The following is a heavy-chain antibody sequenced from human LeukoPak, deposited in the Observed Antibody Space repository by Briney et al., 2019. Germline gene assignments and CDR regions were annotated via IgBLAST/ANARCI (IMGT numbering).Heavy chain of an antibody. Sequence: SQTLSLTCAISGDSVSSNSVAWNWIRQSPSRGLEWLGRTYYRSKWYNDYAVSVKSRITINPDTSKNQFSLQLNSATPEDTAVYYCARVGYYDSSGSPNFDYWGQGTLVTVSS. CDR1: GDSVSSNSVA. D-gene: IGHD3-22*01. J-gene: IGHJ4*02. V-gene: IGHV6-1*01. CDR3: ARVGYYDSSGSPNFDY. CDR2: TYYRSKWYN.